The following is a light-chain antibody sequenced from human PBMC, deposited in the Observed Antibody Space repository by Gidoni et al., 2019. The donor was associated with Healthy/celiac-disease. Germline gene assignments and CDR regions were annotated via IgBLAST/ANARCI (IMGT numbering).Light chain of an antibody. CDR1: QSISSN. J-gene: IGKJ4*01. CDR2: DAS. CDR3: QQRSNWPLT. V-gene: IGKV3-11*01. Sequence: EIVLTQSPATLSLSPGERATLSCRASQSISSNLAWYQQKPGQAPRLLIYDASNRATGIPARFSGGGSGTDFTLTISSLEPEDFAVYYCQQRSNWPLTFXGXTKVEIK.